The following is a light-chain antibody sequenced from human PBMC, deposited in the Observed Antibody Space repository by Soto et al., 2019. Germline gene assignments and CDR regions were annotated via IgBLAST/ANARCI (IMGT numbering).Light chain of an antibody. CDR1: SSDVGSYNL. CDR2: EVN. Sequence: QSALTQPASVSGSPGQSITISCTGTSSDVGSYNLVSWYQQHPGKAPKVMIYEVNKRPSGVSNRFSGSKSGKTASLTISGLQAEDEADYYCCSYAGIRVFGGGTKLTVL. V-gene: IGLV2-23*02. J-gene: IGLJ3*02. CDR3: CSYAGIRV.